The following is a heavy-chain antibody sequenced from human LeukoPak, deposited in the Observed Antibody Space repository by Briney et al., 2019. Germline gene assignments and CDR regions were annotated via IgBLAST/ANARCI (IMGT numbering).Heavy chain of an antibody. CDR3: ERTSIAARRADFDY. J-gene: IGHJ4*02. CDR1: GYTFTDYY. CDR2: INSNSGGT. V-gene: IGHV1-2*02. Sequence: ASVKVSCKTSGYTFTDYYIHWMRQAPGQGLEWMGWINSNSGGTSYAQKFQGRVTLTRDTPTRTAFMELNRLTSDDTAVYYCERTSIAARRADFDYWGQGTVVTVSS. D-gene: IGHD6-6*01.